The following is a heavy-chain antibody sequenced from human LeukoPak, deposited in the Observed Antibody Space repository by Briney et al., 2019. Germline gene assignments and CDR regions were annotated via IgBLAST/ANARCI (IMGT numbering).Heavy chain of an antibody. D-gene: IGHD2-15*01. Sequence: GGSLRLSCAASGFIFSNYAMHWVRQAPGKGLEWVAVISYDGSNKYYADSVKGRFTISRDNAKNTLYLQMNSLRAGDTAVYYCASTPNGVAAIYFDYWGQGTLVTVSS. J-gene: IGHJ4*02. CDR1: GFIFSNYA. V-gene: IGHV3-30*04. CDR2: ISYDGSNK. CDR3: ASTPNGVAAIYFDY.